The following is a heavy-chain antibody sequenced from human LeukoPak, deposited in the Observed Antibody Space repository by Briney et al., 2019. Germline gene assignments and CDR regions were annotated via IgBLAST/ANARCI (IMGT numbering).Heavy chain of an antibody. CDR1: GFTFSSYS. D-gene: IGHD2-2*01. V-gene: IGHV3-21*01. J-gene: IGHJ4*02. CDR2: ISSSSSYI. CDR3: ARDLGEYQLLSVY. Sequence: GGSLRLSCAASGFTFSSYSMNWVRQAPGKGLEWVSSISSSSSYIYYADSVKGRFTISRDNAKNSLYLQMNSLRAGDTAVYYCARDLGEYQLLSVYWGQGTLVTVSS.